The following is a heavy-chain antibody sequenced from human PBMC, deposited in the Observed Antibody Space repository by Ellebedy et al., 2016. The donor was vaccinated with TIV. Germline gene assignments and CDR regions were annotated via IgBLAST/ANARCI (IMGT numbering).Heavy chain of an antibody. V-gene: IGHV1-46*01. CDR2: INPSGGST. D-gene: IGHD3-22*01. CDR3: ATAEKYYDSGGYKI. Sequence: ASVKVSCKASGYPFTDYYIHWVRQAPGQGLEWVGIINPSGGSTSYARKFQGRVAMTSDTSTGTIYMELSSLRSDDTAMYYCATAEKYYDSGGYKIWGQGSLVTVSS. J-gene: IGHJ4*02. CDR1: GYPFTDYY.